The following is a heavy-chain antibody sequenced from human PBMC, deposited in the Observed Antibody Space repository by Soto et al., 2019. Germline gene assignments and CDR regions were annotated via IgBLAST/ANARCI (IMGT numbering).Heavy chain of an antibody. Sequence: PSETLSLTCSVSGDLIINGYYYWTGFPQPPGKGLEWIGYIYHSGSTYYNPSLKTRLTMSSSTSANRFSLELRSVTAADTAVYYCARADAGYYDSSGYHSIDSWGQGTLVTVSS. CDR2: IYHSGST. CDR1: GDLIINGYYY. V-gene: IGHV4-31*03. CDR3: ARADAGYYDSSGYHSIDS. J-gene: IGHJ4*02. D-gene: IGHD3-22*01.